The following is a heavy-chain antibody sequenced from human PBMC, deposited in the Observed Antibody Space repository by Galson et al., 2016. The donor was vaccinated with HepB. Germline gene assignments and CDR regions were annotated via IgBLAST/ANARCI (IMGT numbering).Heavy chain of an antibody. Sequence: SLRLSCAASGFTFSSYDMHWVRQATGKGLEWVSGIGTAGDTYYPGSVKGRFTISREDAKNSLYLQMNSLRAGDTAVYYCATSVYGDYRSDDWYFDLWGRGTLVTVSS. V-gene: IGHV3-13*04. CDR2: IGTAGDT. CDR3: ATSVYGDYRSDDWYFDL. J-gene: IGHJ2*01. CDR1: GFTFSSYD. D-gene: IGHD4-17*01.